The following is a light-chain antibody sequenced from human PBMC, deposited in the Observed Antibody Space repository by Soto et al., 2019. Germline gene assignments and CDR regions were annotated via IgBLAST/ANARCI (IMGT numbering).Light chain of an antibody. CDR3: MQATLFPLT. Sequence: DVVMTQTPLSSPVTLGQPASISCRSSQSLVHSDGNTYFSWLQQRPGQPPRLLIHKISNRLSGVPDGVSGSGAGTDFTLKISWVEAEDGWVYYCMQATLFPLTFRGGTKVEIK. CDR2: KIS. V-gene: IGKV2-24*01. J-gene: IGKJ4*01. CDR1: QSLVHSDGNTY.